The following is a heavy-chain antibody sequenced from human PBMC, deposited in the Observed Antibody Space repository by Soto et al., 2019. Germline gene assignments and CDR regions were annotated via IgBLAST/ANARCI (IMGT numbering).Heavy chain of an antibody. CDR1: GFTFSSYA. Sequence: GGSLRLSCAASGFTFSSYAMSWVRQAPGKGLEWVSAISGSGGSTYYADSVKGRFTISRDNSKNTLYLQMNSLRAEDTAVYYCAKSLLRSQDDFWSGCFDYWGQGTLVTVSS. D-gene: IGHD3-3*01. CDR3: AKSLLRSQDDFWSGCFDY. J-gene: IGHJ4*02. V-gene: IGHV3-23*01. CDR2: ISGSGGST.